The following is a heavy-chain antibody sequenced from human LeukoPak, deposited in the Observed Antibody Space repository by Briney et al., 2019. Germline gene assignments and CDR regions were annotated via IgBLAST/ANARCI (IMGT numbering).Heavy chain of an antibody. CDR2: INREGSDK. J-gene: IGHJ6*02. V-gene: IGHV3-7*01. D-gene: IGHD2-21*01. CDR3: ARDGVPGGEDV. CDR1: GFAFSSHW. Sequence: GGSLRLSCAASGFAFSSHWMKGVRQARGKGREGVANINREGSDKNYVASVKGRFTISRDNAKNSLYLQMNSLRVEDTTVYYCARDGVPGGEDVWGQGTTVTVS.